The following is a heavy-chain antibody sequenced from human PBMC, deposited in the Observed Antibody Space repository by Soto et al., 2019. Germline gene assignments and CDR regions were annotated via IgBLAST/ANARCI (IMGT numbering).Heavy chain of an antibody. V-gene: IGHV4-34*01. D-gene: IGHD2-8*01. Sequence: SETLSLTCAVYGGSFSGYYWSWIRQPPGKGLEWIGEINHSGSTNYNPSLKSRVTISVDTSKNQFSLKLSSVTAADTAVYYCARGRAIVLMVYDNIPLNYYGMDVWGQGTTVTVSS. J-gene: IGHJ6*02. CDR1: GGSFSGYY. CDR3: ARGRAIVLMVYDNIPLNYYGMDV. CDR2: INHSGST.